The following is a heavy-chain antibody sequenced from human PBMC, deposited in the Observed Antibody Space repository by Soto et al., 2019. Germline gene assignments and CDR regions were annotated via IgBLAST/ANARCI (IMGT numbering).Heavy chain of an antibody. D-gene: IGHD3-16*01. V-gene: IGHV1-18*01. Sequence: QVHLVQSGAEVKKPGASVQVSCKASGFTFTNYALSWVRQAPGQGLEWMGWITAYNGNTNYAQNLQGRGTMTADTSTSTAYMELRSLRSDDTAVYYCARDQKPVYVWGSSAFDLWGQGTMVTVSS. CDR2: ITAYNGNT. CDR3: ARDQKPVYVWGSSAFDL. CDR1: GFTFTNYA. J-gene: IGHJ3*01.